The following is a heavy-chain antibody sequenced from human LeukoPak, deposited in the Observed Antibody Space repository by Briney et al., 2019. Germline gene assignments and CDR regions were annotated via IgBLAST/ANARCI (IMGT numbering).Heavy chain of an antibody. V-gene: IGHV1-3*01. CDR1: GYTFTSYA. CDR3: ARELSVGYYYGMDV. CDR2: INAGSGST. D-gene: IGHD2-15*01. Sequence: ASVKVSCKASGYTFTSYAMHWVRQAPGQRLEWMGWINAGSGSTKYSQKFQGRVTITRDTSASTAYMELSSLRSEDTAVYYCARELSVGYYYGMDVWGKGTTVTVSS. J-gene: IGHJ6*04.